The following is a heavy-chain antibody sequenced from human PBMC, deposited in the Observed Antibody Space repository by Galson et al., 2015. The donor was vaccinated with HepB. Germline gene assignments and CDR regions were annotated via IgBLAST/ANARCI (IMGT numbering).Heavy chain of an antibody. D-gene: IGHD1-1*01. V-gene: IGHV3-23*01. CDR1: GFTFSGYA. CDR2: ISGSGSST. CDR3: AKARGDSRYNSVDY. J-gene: IGHJ4*02. Sequence: SLRLSCAASGFTFSGYAMSWVRQAPGKGLNWVSTISGSGSSTYYADSVKGRFAISRDNSKNTLYLQMNSLRVEDTAVYYCAKARGDSRYNSVDYWGQGTLVSVSS.